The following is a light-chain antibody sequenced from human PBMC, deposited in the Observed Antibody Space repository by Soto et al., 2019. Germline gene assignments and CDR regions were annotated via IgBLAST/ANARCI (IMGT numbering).Light chain of an antibody. V-gene: IGLV2-14*01. CDR2: EVS. CDR3: SSYTSSRTLV. CDR1: SSDVGGYNY. Sequence: QSALTQPASVSGSPGQSITISCTGTSSDVGGYNYVSWYQQHPSKAPKLMIYEVSNRPSGVSNRFSGSKSGNTASLTISGLQAEDEADYYCSSYTSSRTLVFGGGTKLTVL. J-gene: IGLJ2*01.